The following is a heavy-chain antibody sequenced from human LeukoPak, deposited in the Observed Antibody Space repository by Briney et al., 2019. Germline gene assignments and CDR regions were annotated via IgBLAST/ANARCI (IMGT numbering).Heavy chain of an antibody. Sequence: ASVNVSCTASGYTFTGYYMHWVRQAPGQGLEWMGWINPNNGNTNYAQKLQGRVTMTTDTSTSTAYMELRSLRSDDTAVYYCARGPAAGMVRKFDPWGQGTLVTVSS. CDR1: GYTFTGYY. V-gene: IGHV1-18*04. CDR3: ARGPAAGMVRKFDP. J-gene: IGHJ5*02. CDR2: INPNNGNT. D-gene: IGHD6-13*01.